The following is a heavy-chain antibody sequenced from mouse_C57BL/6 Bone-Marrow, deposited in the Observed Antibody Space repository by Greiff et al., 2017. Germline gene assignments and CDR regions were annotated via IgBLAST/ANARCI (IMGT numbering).Heavy chain of an antibody. D-gene: IGHD1-1*01. V-gene: IGHV1-42*01. CDR3: ARRYGSSPAWFAY. CDR1: GYSFTGYY. CDR2: INPSTGGT. Sequence: EVQLQQSGPELVKPGASVKISCKASGYSFTGYYMNWVKQSPAKSLEWIGEINPSTGGTTYNQKFKAKATLTVDKSSSTAYMQLKSLTSEDSAVYYCARRYGSSPAWFAYWGQGTLVTVSA. J-gene: IGHJ3*01.